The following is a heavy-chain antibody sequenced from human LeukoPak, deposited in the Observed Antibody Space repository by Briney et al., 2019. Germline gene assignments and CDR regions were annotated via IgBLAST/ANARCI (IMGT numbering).Heavy chain of an antibody. D-gene: IGHD3-22*01. V-gene: IGHV5-51*01. J-gene: IGHJ4*02. Sequence: GESLKISCKGSGYSFTSYWIGWVRQMPGKGLEWMGIIYPGDSDTRYSPSSQGQVTISADKSISTAYLQWSSLKASDTAMYYCASCLDAPMIVPYYFDYWGQGTLVTVSS. CDR2: IYPGDSDT. CDR1: GYSFTSYW. CDR3: ASCLDAPMIVPYYFDY.